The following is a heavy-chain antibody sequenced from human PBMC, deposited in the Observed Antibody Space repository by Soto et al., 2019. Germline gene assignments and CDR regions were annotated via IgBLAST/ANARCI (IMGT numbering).Heavy chain of an antibody. V-gene: IGHV4-34*01. CDR2: INHLGSI. Sequence: PSETLSLTCVVSGGSLGEYFWSWIRQPPGMALEWIGEINHLGSINYNPSLKSRVTMSVDTSKNQFSLTLNSVTAADTATYYCARGGISHWAYFYYMVVWDRGTTVTV. CDR1: GGSLGEYF. D-gene: IGHD2-21*01. CDR3: ARGGISHWAYFYYMVV. J-gene: IGHJ6*03.